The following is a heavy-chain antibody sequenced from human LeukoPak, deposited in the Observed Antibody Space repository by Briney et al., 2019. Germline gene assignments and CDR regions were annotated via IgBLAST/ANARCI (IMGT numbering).Heavy chain of an antibody. V-gene: IGHV3-48*03. J-gene: IGHJ6*03. CDR2: ISSSGSTI. CDR3: ARGGISIFGVVIYMDV. CDR1: GFTFSSYE. D-gene: IGHD3-3*01. Sequence: GGSLRLSCAASGFTFSSYEMNWVRQAPGKGLEWVSYISSSGSTIYYADSVKGRFTISRDNAKNSLYLQMNSLRVEDTALYYCARGGISIFGVVIYMDVWGKGTTVTVSS.